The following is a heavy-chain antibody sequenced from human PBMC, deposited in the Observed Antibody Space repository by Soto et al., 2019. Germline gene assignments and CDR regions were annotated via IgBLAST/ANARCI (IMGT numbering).Heavy chain of an antibody. V-gene: IGHV3-7*01. Sequence: GGSLRLSCAVSGFTFSDYWMSWVRQAPGKGLEWVANIKQDGNEKYYVDSVKGRFTISRDNAKNSLYLQMNSLRAEDTAVYYCAKDPYSSSWYPSFGYWGQGT. CDR2: IKQDGNEK. CDR1: GFTFSDYW. CDR3: AKDPYSSSWYPSFGY. J-gene: IGHJ4*02. D-gene: IGHD6-13*01.